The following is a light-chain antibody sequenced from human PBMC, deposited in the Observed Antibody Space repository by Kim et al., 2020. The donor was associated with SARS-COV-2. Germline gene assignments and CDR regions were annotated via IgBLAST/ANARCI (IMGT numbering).Light chain of an antibody. CDR2: YDD. CDR1: NIGTKS. J-gene: IGLJ2*01. Sequence: SYELTQPPSVSVAPGKTARVTCGENNIGTKSVHWYQQRPGQAPVLVIFYDDDRPSGTPERFSGSNSGNTATLTISRVEAGDEADYYCQVWDTTDDHVVFGGGTQLTVL. V-gene: IGLV3-21*04. CDR3: QVWDTTDDHVV.